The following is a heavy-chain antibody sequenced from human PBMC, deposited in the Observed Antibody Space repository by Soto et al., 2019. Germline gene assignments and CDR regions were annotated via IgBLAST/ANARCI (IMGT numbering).Heavy chain of an antibody. CDR2: ISAYNGNT. D-gene: IGHD4-17*01. Sequence: ASVKVSCKASGYPFTSYGISWVRQAPGQGLEWMGWISAYNGNTNYALELQGRATMTTDTSTSTAYMELRSLRSDDTAVYYCATTVTNVDYCDYWGQGTLVTVSS. CDR1: GYPFTSYG. V-gene: IGHV1-18*01. J-gene: IGHJ4*02. CDR3: ATTVTNVDYCDY.